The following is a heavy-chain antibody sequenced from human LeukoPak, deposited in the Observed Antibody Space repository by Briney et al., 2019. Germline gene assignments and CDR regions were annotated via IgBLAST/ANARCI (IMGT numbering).Heavy chain of an antibody. V-gene: IGHV3-7*04. CDR2: IKPDGSEK. CDR3: ARLAAGSDYFDY. Sequence: GGSLRLSCAASGFPFSRYWMSWVREAPGKGLEWVANIKPDGSEKHYVDSVKGRFTFSRDNAKNSLYLQMNGLRAENMAVYYCARLAAGSDYFDYWGQGTLVTVSS. D-gene: IGHD6-13*01. CDR1: GFPFSRYW. J-gene: IGHJ4*02.